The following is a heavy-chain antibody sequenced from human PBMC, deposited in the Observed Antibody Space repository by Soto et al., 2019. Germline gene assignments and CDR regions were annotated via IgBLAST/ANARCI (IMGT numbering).Heavy chain of an antibody. CDR2: ISGSGGST. CDR1: GFTFSSYA. V-gene: IGHV3-23*01. Sequence: PGGSLRLSCAASGFTFSSYAMSWVRQAPGKGLEWVSAISGSGGSTYYADSVKGRFTISRDNSKNTLYLQMNSLRAEDTAVYYCAKWGIVLWFGELRNNWFDPWGQGTLVTVSS. CDR3: AKWGIVLWFGELRNNWFDP. D-gene: IGHD3-10*01. J-gene: IGHJ5*02.